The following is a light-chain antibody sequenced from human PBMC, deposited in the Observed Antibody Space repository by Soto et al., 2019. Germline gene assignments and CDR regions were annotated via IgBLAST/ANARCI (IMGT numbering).Light chain of an antibody. CDR3: QKYNSAPRT. Sequence: DVQMTQAPSSLSASVGDRVTITCRASQGIVNYLAWYQQKPGKVPKLLIYAASILQSGVPSRFSGSGSGTDFTLTISSLQPEDVATYYCQKYNSAPRTFGGGTKVEIK. CDR2: AAS. CDR1: QGIVNY. V-gene: IGKV1-27*01. J-gene: IGKJ4*01.